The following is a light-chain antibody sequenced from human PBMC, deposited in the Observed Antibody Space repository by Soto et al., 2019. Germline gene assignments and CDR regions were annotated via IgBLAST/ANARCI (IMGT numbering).Light chain of an antibody. CDR1: ESVSTW. CDR3: QEYKTWT. Sequence: DIQMTQSPSSLSASVGDRVTITCRASESVSTWLAWYQQTPGKAPKLLMYDASTLESGAPARFSGSGSGTEFTLTIRSLQPEDFATYHRQEYKTWTFGQGTKVDIK. CDR2: DAS. J-gene: IGKJ1*01. V-gene: IGKV1-5*01.